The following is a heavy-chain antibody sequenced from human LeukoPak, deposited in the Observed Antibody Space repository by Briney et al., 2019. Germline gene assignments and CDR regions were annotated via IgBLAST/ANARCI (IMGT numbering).Heavy chain of an antibody. V-gene: IGHV3-21*01. J-gene: IGHJ3*02. CDR1: GFTFSYYN. Sequence: PGGSLRLSCAASGFTFSYYNINWVRQAPGKGLEWVSSISSSSSYIYYSDSVKGRFTISRDSAKNSLHLQMNSLRAEDTALYYCARVRPGQWLLRDAFDIWGQGTMVTVSS. CDR3: ARVRPGQWLLRDAFDI. CDR2: ISSSSSYI. D-gene: IGHD6-19*01.